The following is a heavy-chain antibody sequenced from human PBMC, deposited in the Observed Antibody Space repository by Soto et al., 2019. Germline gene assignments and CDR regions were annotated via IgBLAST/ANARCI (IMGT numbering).Heavy chain of an antibody. V-gene: IGHV3-23*01. CDR1: GFTFSSYA. Sequence: EVQLLESGGGLVQPGGSLRLSCAASGFTFSSYAMSWVRQAPGKGLEWVAAISGSGGSKYYADSAKGRFTISRDNSKNTLYLQMNSLRAEDTAVYYWAKGPRVLLCYYFDYWGQGTLVTVSS. J-gene: IGHJ4*02. CDR2: ISGSGGSK. CDR3: AKGPRVLLCYYFDY. D-gene: IGHD1-26*01.